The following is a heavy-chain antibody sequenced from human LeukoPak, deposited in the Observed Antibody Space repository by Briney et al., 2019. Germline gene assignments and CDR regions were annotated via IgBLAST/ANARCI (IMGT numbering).Heavy chain of an antibody. D-gene: IGHD4-11*01. J-gene: IGHJ6*02. CDR1: GFIVSSYY. V-gene: IGHV3-66*01. CDR3: ARSYSNHLFGMDV. Sequence: GGSLRLSCVASGFIVSSYYMTWVRQAPGKGLEWVSVIYSGGRTYYADSVKGRVAISRDNSKNTVFLQMSSVRAEDTAVYYCARSYSNHLFGMDVWGQGTTVTVTS. CDR2: IYSGGRT.